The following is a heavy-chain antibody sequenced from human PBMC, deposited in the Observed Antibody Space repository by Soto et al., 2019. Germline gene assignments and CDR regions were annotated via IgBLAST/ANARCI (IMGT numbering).Heavy chain of an antibody. Sequence: SVKVSCKASGGSFSSYSINWVRQAPGQGLEWLGRIIPIFGVAKYAQKFQGRVTFTADKSTSTASMELSSLRFEDTAVYYCARGDRQSGHYFDYWGQGTLVTVSS. J-gene: IGHJ4*02. CDR3: ARGDRQSGHYFDY. D-gene: IGHD3-22*01. CDR1: GGSFSSYS. V-gene: IGHV1-69*04. CDR2: IIPIFGVA.